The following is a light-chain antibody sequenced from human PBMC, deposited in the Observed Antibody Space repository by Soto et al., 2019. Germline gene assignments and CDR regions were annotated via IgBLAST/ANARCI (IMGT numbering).Light chain of an antibody. Sequence: ELVLTQSPGTLSLSPGERATLSCRTSEIIRSSSLAWYQQNPAQAPSLLIDGASIRATGIPDRFSGSGSGTDFTLTITRLEPEDFAVYFCQQHGSLPRTFGQGTNLEIK. V-gene: IGKV3-20*01. CDR1: EIIRSSS. J-gene: IGKJ2*01. CDR3: QQHGSLPRT. CDR2: GAS.